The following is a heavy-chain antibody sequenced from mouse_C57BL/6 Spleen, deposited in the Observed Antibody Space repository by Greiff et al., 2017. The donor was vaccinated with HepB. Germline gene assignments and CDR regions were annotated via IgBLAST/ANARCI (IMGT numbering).Heavy chain of an antibody. Sequence: QVQLQQPGAELVMPGASVKLSCKASGYTFTSYWMHWVKQRPGQGLEWIGEIDPSDSYTNYNQKFKGKSTLTVDKSSSTAYMQLSSLTSEDSAVYYCARRRNFDVWGTGTTVTVSS. CDR3: ARRRNFDV. CDR2: IDPSDSYT. J-gene: IGHJ1*03. CDR1: GYTFTSYW. V-gene: IGHV1-69*01.